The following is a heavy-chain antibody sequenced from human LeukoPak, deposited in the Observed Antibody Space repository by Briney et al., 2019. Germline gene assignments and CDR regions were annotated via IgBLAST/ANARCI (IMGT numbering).Heavy chain of an antibody. CDR3: ARERGRVVIDYFDY. V-gene: IGHV1-18*01. CDR2: ISTYSVST. D-gene: IGHD2-15*01. J-gene: IGHJ4*02. CDR1: GYTFTSFG. Sequence: ASVKVSCKASGYTFTSFGISWLRQAPGQGLEWVAWISTYSVSTHYAQKFQDRVTMSTDTSTSTAYMELRSLRSDDTAVYYCARERGRVVIDYFDYWGQGTLVTVSS.